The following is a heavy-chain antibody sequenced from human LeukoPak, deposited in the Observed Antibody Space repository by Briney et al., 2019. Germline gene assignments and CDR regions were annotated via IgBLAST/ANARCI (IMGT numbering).Heavy chain of an antibody. J-gene: IGHJ6*02. D-gene: IGHD4-17*01. CDR1: GFTFSSYG. CDR3: ARPYDYGSLYYYYGMDV. CDR2: IWYDGSSK. V-gene: IGHV3-33*01. Sequence: GGSLRLSCAASGFTFSSYGMHWVRQAPGKGLEWVAVIWYDGSSKYYADSVKGRFTISRDNSKNTLYLQMNSLRAEDTAVYYCARPYDYGSLYYYYGMDVWGQGTTVTVSS.